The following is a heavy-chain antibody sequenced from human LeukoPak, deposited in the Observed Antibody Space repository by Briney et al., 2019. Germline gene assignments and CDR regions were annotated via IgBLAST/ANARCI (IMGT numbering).Heavy chain of an antibody. Sequence: GGSLRLSCAASGFTFSRNGMHWVRQAPGKGLEWVALIFYDGSNKYYVDSVKGRFTISRDNSKNMLYLQMNTLRAEDTAVYYCARDLLYSGSYSWYFDLWGRGTPVTVSS. V-gene: IGHV3-33*01. CDR1: GFTFSRNG. CDR2: IFYDGSNK. CDR3: ARDLLYSGSYSWYFDL. D-gene: IGHD1-26*01. J-gene: IGHJ2*01.